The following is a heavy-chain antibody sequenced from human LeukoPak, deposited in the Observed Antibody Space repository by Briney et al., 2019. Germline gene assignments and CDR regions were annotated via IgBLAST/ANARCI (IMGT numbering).Heavy chain of an antibody. CDR1: GYTFTNYY. V-gene: IGHV1-46*01. CDR3: ARRGFDF. J-gene: IGHJ4*02. Sequence: ASLKVSCTASGYTFTNYYMHWVRQAPGQGLEWMGITNPSGSSTTYAQKFQGRVTMTRDTSTSTVYMELSSLRSEDTAVYFCARRGFDFWGQGTLVAVSS. CDR2: TNPSGSST. D-gene: IGHD3-10*01.